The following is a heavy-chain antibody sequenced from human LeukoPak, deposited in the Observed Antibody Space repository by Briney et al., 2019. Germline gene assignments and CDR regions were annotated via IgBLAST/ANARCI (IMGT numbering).Heavy chain of an antibody. V-gene: IGHV3-23*01. CDR1: GYTFSSYA. CDR3: AKDSSSSWYYFDY. Sequence: GGSLRLSCAASGYTFSSYAMSWVRQAPGGGVVWVSAISGSGGSTYYADSVKGRFTISRDNSKNTLYLQMNSLRAEDTAVYYCAKDSSSSWYYFDYWGQGTLVTVSS. J-gene: IGHJ4*02. CDR2: ISGSGGST. D-gene: IGHD6-13*01.